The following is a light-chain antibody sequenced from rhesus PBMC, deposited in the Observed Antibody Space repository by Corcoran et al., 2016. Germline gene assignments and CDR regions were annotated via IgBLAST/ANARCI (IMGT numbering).Light chain of an antibody. CDR1: QAISSY. CDR2: YTT. CDR3: QQHYNLPYT. V-gene: IGKV1-32*01. J-gene: IGKJ2*01. Sequence: DIQMTQSPSSLSASVGDRVTITCRASQAISSYLNWFQQKPGKPPKLLIYYTTRLETGVPSRFSGRGSGTEFTLIISSLEPEDFATYYCQQHYNLPYTFGQGTKMEIK.